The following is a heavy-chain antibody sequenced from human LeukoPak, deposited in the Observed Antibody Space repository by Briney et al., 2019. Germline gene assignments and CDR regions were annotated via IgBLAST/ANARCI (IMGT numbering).Heavy chain of an antibody. V-gene: IGHV3-21*01. CDR3: ARQTAFDP. Sequence: GGSLRLSCAASGFTFSSYSMNWVRQAPGKGLEWVSSISGSNSYIYYADSVKGRFTISRDNAKNSLYLQMNSLRAEDTAVYYCARQTAFDPWGQGTLVTVSS. CDR1: GFTFSSYS. D-gene: IGHD5-18*01. CDR2: ISGSNSYI. J-gene: IGHJ5*02.